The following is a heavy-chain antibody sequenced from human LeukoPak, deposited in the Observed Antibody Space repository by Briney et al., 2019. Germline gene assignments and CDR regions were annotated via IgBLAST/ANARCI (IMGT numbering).Heavy chain of an antibody. D-gene: IGHD6-13*01. CDR1: GFTFSSYG. CDR3: ARFGAAAGTGFDY. Sequence: PGGSLRLSCAASGFTFSSYGMHWVRQAPGKGLEWVAFIRYDGSNKYYADSVKGRFTISRDNSKNTLYLQMNGLRAEDTAVYYCARFGAAAGTGFDYWGQGTLVTVSS. J-gene: IGHJ4*02. CDR2: IRYDGSNK. V-gene: IGHV3-30*02.